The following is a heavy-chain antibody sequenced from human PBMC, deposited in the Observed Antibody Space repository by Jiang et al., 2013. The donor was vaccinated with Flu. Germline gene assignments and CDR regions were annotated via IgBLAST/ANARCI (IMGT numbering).Heavy chain of an antibody. J-gene: IGHJ3*02. V-gene: IGHV4-59*01. CDR3: ARGGQLLWFGESICDAFDI. CDR2: IYYSGST. CDR1: GGSISSYY. D-gene: IGHD3-10*01. Sequence: GPGLVKPSETLSLTCTVSGGSISSYYWSWIRQPPGKGLEWTGYIYYSGSTNYNPSLKSRVTISVDTSKNQFSPKLSSVTAADTAVYYCARGGQLLWFGESICDAFDIWGQGTMVTVSS.